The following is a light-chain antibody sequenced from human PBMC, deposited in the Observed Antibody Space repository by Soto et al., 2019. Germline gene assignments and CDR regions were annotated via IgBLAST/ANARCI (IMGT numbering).Light chain of an antibody. CDR1: SSDVGGNNY. Sequence: QSALTQPSSVSGSPGQSVTISCTGTSSDVGGNNYVSWFQQHPGKAPQLMIYDVSERPSGVPDRFSGSKSGNTASLTISGLQAEDEAAYFCCSNAGNYEIFGEGTKVTVL. CDR3: CSNAGNYEI. CDR2: DVS. J-gene: IGLJ2*01. V-gene: IGLV2-11*01.